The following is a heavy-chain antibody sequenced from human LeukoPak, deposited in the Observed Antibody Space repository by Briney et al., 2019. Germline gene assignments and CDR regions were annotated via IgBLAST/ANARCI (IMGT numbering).Heavy chain of an antibody. Sequence: PSETLSLTCTVSGGSISSYYWSWIRQPAGKGLEWIGRIYTSGSTNYNPSLKSRVTMSVDTSKNQFSLKLSSVTAADTAVYYCARDSSTYGGNYYFDYWGQGTLVTVSS. CDR2: IYTSGST. V-gene: IGHV4-4*07. J-gene: IGHJ4*02. D-gene: IGHD4-23*01. CDR1: GGSISSYY. CDR3: ARDSSTYGGNYYFDY.